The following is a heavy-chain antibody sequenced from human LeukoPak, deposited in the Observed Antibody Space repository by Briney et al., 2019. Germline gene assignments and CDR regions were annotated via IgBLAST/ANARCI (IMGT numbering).Heavy chain of an antibody. Sequence: PGGSPRLSCAASGFTFSSYAMNWVRQAPGKGLEWVSSISSSGNTYYIDSVKGRFTISRDNSKNTLYLQMNSLRAEDTAVYYCAKDDYCSGGSCYRPFDAWGQGTLVTLSS. CDR1: GFTFSSYA. CDR2: ISSSGNT. CDR3: AKDDYCSGGSCYRPFDA. J-gene: IGHJ4*02. V-gene: IGHV3-23*01. D-gene: IGHD2-15*01.